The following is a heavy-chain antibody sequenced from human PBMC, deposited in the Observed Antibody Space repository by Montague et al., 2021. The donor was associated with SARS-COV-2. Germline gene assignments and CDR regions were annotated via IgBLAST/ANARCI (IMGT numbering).Heavy chain of an antibody. CDR1: GGSISSYY. CDR2: IYYSGST. CDR3: ARASITMVRGVIRWYFDL. Sequence: SETLSLTCTVSGGSISSYYWSWIRQPPGKGLEWIGYIYYSGSTNYNPPLKSRVTISVDTSKNQFSLKLSSVTAADTAVYYCARASITMVRGVIRWYFDLWGRGTMVTVSS. V-gene: IGHV4-59*13. D-gene: IGHD3-10*01. J-gene: IGHJ2*01.